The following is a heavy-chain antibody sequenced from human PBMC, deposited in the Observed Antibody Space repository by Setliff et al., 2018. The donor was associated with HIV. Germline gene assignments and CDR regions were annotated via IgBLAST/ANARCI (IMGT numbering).Heavy chain of an antibody. V-gene: IGHV1-58*02. D-gene: IGHD3-10*01. CDR2: IVVGSYNT. J-gene: IGHJ6*03. CDR3: AAASNRRVRGVNLHYYYYMDV. Sequence: VTVSCKASGFTFTNSAMQWVRQARGQRLEWIGWIVVGSYNTNYAQKFQERVTITRDLSTSTAYMELSSLRSEETAVYYCAAASNRRVRGVNLHYYYYMDVWGKGTTVTVSS. CDR1: GFTFTNSA.